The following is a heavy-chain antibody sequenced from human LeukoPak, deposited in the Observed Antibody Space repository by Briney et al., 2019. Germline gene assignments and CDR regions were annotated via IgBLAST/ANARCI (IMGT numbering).Heavy chain of an antibody. D-gene: IGHD1-1*01. CDR2: IKQDGSER. Sequence: PGGSLRLSCAASGFTISSYWMSWVRQAPGKGLEWVASIKQDGSERYYVDSVKGRFTISRDNVKNSLYLQMNSLKTEDTAVYHCTRDRGAYNLYDYWGQGTLVTVSS. CDR3: TRDRGAYNLYDY. CDR1: GFTISSYW. J-gene: IGHJ4*02. V-gene: IGHV3-7*03.